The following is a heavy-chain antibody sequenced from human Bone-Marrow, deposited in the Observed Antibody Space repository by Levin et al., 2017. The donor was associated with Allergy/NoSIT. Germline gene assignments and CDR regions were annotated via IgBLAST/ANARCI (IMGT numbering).Heavy chain of an antibody. V-gene: IGHV3-21*01. J-gene: IGHJ4*02. D-gene: IGHD6-6*01. CDR1: GFTFSSYS. CDR2: ISSSSSYI. CDR3: ARDRTGYSSSPREAYFDY. Sequence: SCAASGFTFSSYSMNWVRQAPGKGLEWVSSISSSSSYIYYADSVKGRFTISRDNAKNSLYLQMNSLRAEDTAVYYCARDRTGYSSSPREAYFDYWGQGTLVTVSS.